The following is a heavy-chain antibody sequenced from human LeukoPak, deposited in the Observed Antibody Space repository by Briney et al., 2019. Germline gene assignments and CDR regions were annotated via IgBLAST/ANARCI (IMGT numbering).Heavy chain of an antibody. V-gene: IGHV4-59*12. D-gene: IGHD3-10*02. CDR2: IFYSGQT. J-gene: IGHJ3*02. CDR3: ARWNYFVLIRAFDI. Sequence: SETLSLTCTVSGGSISSYYWIWTRQPPGKGLEYIGYIFYSGQTNYNPSLKNRVTISVDTSKHEFSLTLSSVTAADTAVYYCARWNYFVLIRAFDIWGRGTMVTASS. CDR1: GGSISSYY.